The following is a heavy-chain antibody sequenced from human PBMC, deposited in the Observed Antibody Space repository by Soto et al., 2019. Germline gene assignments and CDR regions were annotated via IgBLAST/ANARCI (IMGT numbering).Heavy chain of an antibody. Sequence: GGSLRLSCAASGFTFSNFGMHWVRQAPGKGLEWVAFISYAGGNKYYADSVKGRFTISRDNSKNTLYLQMNSLRPEDTAVFYCARDRPKYYYDSYDYWGHGTLVTVSS. CDR3: ARDRPKYYYDSYDY. D-gene: IGHD3-22*01. CDR1: GFTFSNFG. V-gene: IGHV3-30*03. CDR2: ISYAGGNK. J-gene: IGHJ4*01.